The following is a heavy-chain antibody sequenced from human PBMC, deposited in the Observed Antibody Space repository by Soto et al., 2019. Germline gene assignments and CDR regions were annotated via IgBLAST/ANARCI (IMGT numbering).Heavy chain of an antibody. V-gene: IGHV1-69*13. CDR1: GGTFSSYA. CDR2: IIPIFGTA. CDR3: ARSTVDTAMVSELDY. Sequence: SVKVSCKASGGTFSSYAISWVRQAPGQGLEWMGGIIPIFGTANYAQKFQGRVTITADESTSTAYMELSSLRSEDTAVYYCARSTVDTAMVSELDYWGQGTLVTSPQ. J-gene: IGHJ4*02. D-gene: IGHD5-18*01.